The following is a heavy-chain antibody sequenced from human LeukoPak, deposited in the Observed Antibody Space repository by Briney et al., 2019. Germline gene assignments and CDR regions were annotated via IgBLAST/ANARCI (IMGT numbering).Heavy chain of an antibody. J-gene: IGHJ4*02. V-gene: IGHV3-48*01. CDR2: IGSSGNTI. Sequence: GGSLRLSCAASGFTFSSYGMNWVRQAPGKGLEWVSYIGSSGNTIYYADSVKGRFTISRDNARNSLYLQMNSLRVEDTAVYYCARDFPYSINWGPLDYWGQGTLVTVSS. CDR1: GFTFSSYG. D-gene: IGHD6-13*01. CDR3: ARDFPYSINWGPLDY.